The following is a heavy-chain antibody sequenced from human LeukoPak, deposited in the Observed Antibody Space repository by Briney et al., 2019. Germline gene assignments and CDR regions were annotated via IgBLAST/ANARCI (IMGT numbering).Heavy chain of an antibody. CDR1: GFSFITYS. J-gene: IGHJ4*02. V-gene: IGHV3-48*01. D-gene: IGHD3-10*01. CDR3: ARVYDSGSFWFFDY. CDR2: ISSSGSPI. Sequence: GGSLRLYCAASGFSFITYSMNWVRQAPGKGLEWVSYISSSGSPIYYADSLQGRFTISRDNARNSLFLQMNSLRADDTAMYYCARVYDSGSFWFFDYWGQGTLVTVSS.